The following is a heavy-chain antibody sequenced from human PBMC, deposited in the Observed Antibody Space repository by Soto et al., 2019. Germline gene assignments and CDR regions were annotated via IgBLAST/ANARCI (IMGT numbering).Heavy chain of an antibody. D-gene: IGHD1-1*01. CDR2: ISSSSSTI. CDR1: GFTFSSYS. CDR3: ARRRLERRPVYMDV. J-gene: IGHJ6*03. V-gene: IGHV3-48*01. Sequence: GGSLRLSCAASGFTFSSYSMNWVRQAPGKGLEWVSYISSSSSTIYYADSVKGRFTISRDNAKNSLYLQMNSLRAEDTAVYYCARRRLERRPVYMDVWGKGTTVTVSS.